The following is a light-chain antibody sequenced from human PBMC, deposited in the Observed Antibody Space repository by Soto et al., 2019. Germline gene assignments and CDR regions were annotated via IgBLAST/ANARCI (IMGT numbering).Light chain of an antibody. Sequence: DVVMTQTPLSLSVAPGQPASSSCQSSQSLLHITGETFLFWYLQKPGQSPQLLIYEVSTRASGVRDRFSGSGSGTDFTLEISRVETDDVGSYYCMQSTQLPPTFGQGTRL. CDR3: MQSTQLPPT. CDR2: EVS. V-gene: IGKV2D-29*02. CDR1: QSLLHITGETF. J-gene: IGKJ5*01.